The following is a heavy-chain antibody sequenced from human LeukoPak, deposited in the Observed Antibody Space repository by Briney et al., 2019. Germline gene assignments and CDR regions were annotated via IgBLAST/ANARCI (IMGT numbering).Heavy chain of an antibody. V-gene: IGHV1-2*06. CDR3: ARGGSDYYHISGYYLWD. Sequence: ASVKVSCKASGYTSSGYYLHWVRQAPGQGPEWMGRINPDSGGTNYAQKFQGRVTMTRVTSITTAYMDLSRLRSDDTAVYYCARGGSDYYHISGYYLWDWGQGTLVTVSS. J-gene: IGHJ4*02. CDR1: GYTSSGYY. CDR2: INPDSGGT. D-gene: IGHD3-22*01.